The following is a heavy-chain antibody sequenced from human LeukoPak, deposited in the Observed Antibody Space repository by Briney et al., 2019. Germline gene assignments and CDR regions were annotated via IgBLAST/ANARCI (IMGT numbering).Heavy chain of an antibody. J-gene: IGHJ4*02. CDR2: INHSGST. V-gene: IGHV4-34*01. CDR3: ARGIPRYTPGLWLKGYYFDY. CDR1: GGSFSGYY. D-gene: IGHD5-18*01. Sequence: SETLSLTCAVYGGSFSGYYWSWIRQPRGKGLEWIGVINHSGSTNYNPSLKSRVTISVDTSKNQFSLKLSSVTAADTAVYYCARGIPRYTPGLWLKGYYFDYWGQGTLVTVSS.